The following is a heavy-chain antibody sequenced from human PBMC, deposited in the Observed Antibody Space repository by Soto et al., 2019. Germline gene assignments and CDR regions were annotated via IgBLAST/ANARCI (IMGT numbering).Heavy chain of an antibody. D-gene: IGHD3-9*01. V-gene: IGHV4-4*07. CDR3: ARRDWSGSTSHFYFDY. Sequence: SETLSLTCTVSGGSISSYYWSWIRQPAGKGLEWIGRIYTSGSTNYNPSLKSRVAMSVDTSKNQFSLKLTSATAADTAVYYCARRDWSGSTSHFYFDYWGQGVLVTVSS. J-gene: IGHJ4*02. CDR1: GGSISSYY. CDR2: IYTSGST.